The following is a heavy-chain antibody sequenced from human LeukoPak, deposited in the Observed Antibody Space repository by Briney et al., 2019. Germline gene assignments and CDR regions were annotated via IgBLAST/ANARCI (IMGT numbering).Heavy chain of an antibody. J-gene: IGHJ4*02. V-gene: IGHV4-59*01. CDR2: IYYSGST. CDR3: ARDRAGALFY. Sequence: SETLSLTCTVSGGSISSYYWSWIRQPPGKGLEWIGYIYYSGSTNYNPSLKSRVTISVDTSKNQFSLKLSSVTAADTAVYYCARDRAGALFYWGQGTLVTVSS. D-gene: IGHD1-26*01. CDR1: GGSISSYY.